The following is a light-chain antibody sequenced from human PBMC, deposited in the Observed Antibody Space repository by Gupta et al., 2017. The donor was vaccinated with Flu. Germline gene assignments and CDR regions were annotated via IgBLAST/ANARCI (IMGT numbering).Light chain of an antibody. Sequence: QSVLPQPPSASGTPGQRVTLSCSGSRSNVGSNYVYWYQQRPGTAPNVLVYKNKRRTSGVPERFSGAKSGTSAALAISGLRAEDEADYYCAAWDDSRSGWVFGGGTKLTVL. CDR1: RSNVGSNY. V-gene: IGLV1-47*01. J-gene: IGLJ3*02. CDR3: AAWDDSRSGWV. CDR2: KNK.